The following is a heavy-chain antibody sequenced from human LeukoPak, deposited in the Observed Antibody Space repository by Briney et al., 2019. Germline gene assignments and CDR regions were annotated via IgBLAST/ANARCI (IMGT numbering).Heavy chain of an antibody. CDR3: ARFKRAGGWCYFDY. Sequence: SETLSLTCTVSGGSISSYYWSWTRQPPGKGLEWIGHIYYSGSTNYNASLKSRVTISVDTSKNQFSLKLSSVTAADTAVYYCARFKRAGGWCYFDYWGQGTLVTVSS. J-gene: IGHJ4*02. CDR1: GGSISSYY. V-gene: IGHV4-59*01. CDR2: IYYSGST. D-gene: IGHD6-19*01.